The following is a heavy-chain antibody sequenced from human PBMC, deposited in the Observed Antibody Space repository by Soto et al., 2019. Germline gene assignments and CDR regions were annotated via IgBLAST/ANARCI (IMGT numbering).Heavy chain of an antibody. V-gene: IGHV4-59*01. Sequence: SETLSLTCTVSGGSISSNYWTWIRQPPGKGLEWIGYVYNSGSTNYNPPLKSRVTISEDTSRSQFSLKVNSMTAADTAVYYCARYRREAVAGYTLDYWGQGILVTVSS. CDR3: ARYRREAVAGYTLDY. J-gene: IGHJ4*02. D-gene: IGHD6-13*01. CDR1: GGSISSNY. CDR2: VYNSGST.